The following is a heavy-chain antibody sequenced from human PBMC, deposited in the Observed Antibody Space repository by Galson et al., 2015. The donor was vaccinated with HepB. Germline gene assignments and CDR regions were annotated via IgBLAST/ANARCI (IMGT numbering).Heavy chain of an antibody. CDR3: ARLYYYGSGSWNNWFDP. V-gene: IGHV5-10-1*01. Sequence: QSGAEVKKPGESLRISCKGSGYSFTSYWISWVRQMPGKGLEWMGRIDPSDSYTNYSPSFQGHVTISADKSISTAYLQWSSLKASDTAMYYCARLYYYGSGSWNNWFDPWGQGTLVTVSS. D-gene: IGHD3-10*01. CDR2: IDPSDSYT. J-gene: IGHJ5*02. CDR1: GYSFTSYW.